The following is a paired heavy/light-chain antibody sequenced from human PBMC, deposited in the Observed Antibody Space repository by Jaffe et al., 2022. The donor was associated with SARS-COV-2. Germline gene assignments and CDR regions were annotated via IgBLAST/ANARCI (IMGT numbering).Heavy chain of an antibody. J-gene: IGHJ4*02. CDR3: AGSTDCNDDTCYSLIY. V-gene: IGHV3-23*04. D-gene: IGHD2-15*01. CDR2: ISANGRST. Sequence: EVRLVESGGGLVEPGGSLRLSCAASGFTFNKYAMTWVRQAPGKGLEWVSVISANGRSTYYADSVKGRFTIARGNSKNTLYMQMNSLRVEDTAVYYCAGSTDCNDDTCYSLIYWGQGTLVTVSS. CDR1: GFTFNKYA.
Light chain of an antibody. J-gene: IGKJ2*01. V-gene: IGKV2-28*01. Sequence: DIVMTQSPLSLPVTPGEPASISCRSSQSLLHSNGNNYLDWYLQKPGQSPQLLIYLGSNRASGVPDRFSGSGSGTDFTLKISRVEAEDVGVYYCMQALQTPQTFGQGTKLEIK. CDR2: LGS. CDR3: MQALQTPQT. CDR1: QSLLHSNGNNY.